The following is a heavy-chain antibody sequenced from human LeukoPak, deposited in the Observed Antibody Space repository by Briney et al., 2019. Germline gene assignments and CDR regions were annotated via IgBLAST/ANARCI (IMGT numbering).Heavy chain of an antibody. CDR2: IYYSGST. CDR1: GDSISSYY. V-gene: IGHV4-59*01. Sequence: PSETLSLTCTVSGDSISSYYWSWIRQPPGKGLEWIGYIYYSGSTNYNPSLKSRVTISVDTSKNQFSLKLSSVTAADTAVYYCARDLWGTYYYDSSGPIDIWGQGTMVTVSS. CDR3: ARDLWGTYYYDSSGPIDI. J-gene: IGHJ3*02. D-gene: IGHD3-22*01.